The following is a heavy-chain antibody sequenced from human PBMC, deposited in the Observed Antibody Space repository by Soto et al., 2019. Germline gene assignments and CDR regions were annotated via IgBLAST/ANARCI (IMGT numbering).Heavy chain of an antibody. V-gene: IGHV4-59*01. CDR3: ARDLVTMVRGVAYNWFDP. J-gene: IGHJ5*02. Sequence: KPSETLSLTGTVSGGSISSYYWSWIRQPPGKGLEWIGYIYYSGSTNYDPSLKSRVTISVDTSKNQFSLKLSSVTAADTAVYYCARDLVTMVRGVAYNWFDPWGQGTLVTVSS. CDR2: IYYSGST. D-gene: IGHD3-10*01. CDR1: GGSISSYY.